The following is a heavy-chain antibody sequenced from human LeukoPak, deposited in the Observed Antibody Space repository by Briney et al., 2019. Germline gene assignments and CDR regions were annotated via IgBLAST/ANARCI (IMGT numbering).Heavy chain of an antibody. CDR2: ISPNSGGT. J-gene: IGHJ4*02. CDR3: ARARRSITMVRGVTLPRYYFDY. V-gene: IGHV1-2*06. Sequence: ASVKVSCXASGYTFTGYFMHWVRQAPGQGLEWMGRISPNSGGTDYAQKFQGRVTMTRNTSISTAYMELSSLRSEDTAVYYCARARRSITMVRGVTLPRYYFDYWGQGTLVTVSS. D-gene: IGHD3-10*01. CDR1: GYTFTGYF.